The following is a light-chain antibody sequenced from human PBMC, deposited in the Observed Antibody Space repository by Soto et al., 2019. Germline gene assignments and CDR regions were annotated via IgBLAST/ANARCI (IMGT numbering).Light chain of an antibody. CDR1: QSVTSNY. Sequence: EIVLTQSPGTLSLSPGERATLSCRASQSVTSNYLAWYQQKPGQAPRLLIYGASTRAAGVPDRFSGSGSGTDFTLTITRREPEDFAVYYCQQYGRSPLLYTFGQGTKVGVK. CDR2: GAS. V-gene: IGKV3-20*01. J-gene: IGKJ2*01. CDR3: QQYGRSPLLYT.